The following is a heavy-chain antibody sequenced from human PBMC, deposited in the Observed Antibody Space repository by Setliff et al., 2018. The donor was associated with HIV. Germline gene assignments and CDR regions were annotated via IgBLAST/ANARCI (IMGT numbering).Heavy chain of an antibody. V-gene: IGHV1-46*01. J-gene: IGHJ6*02. Sequence: ASVKVSCKASGYTFTSDYIHWVRQAPGQGLEWMGIINPAGNPTSYAQKFQGRLTMTRDTSISTAYMEVSRLRSDDTAVYYCARDHCSSSGCYEYSYYGMDVWGQGTTGTAP. CDR2: INPAGNPT. D-gene: IGHD2-2*01. CDR3: ARDHCSSSGCYEYSYYGMDV. CDR1: GYTFTSDY.